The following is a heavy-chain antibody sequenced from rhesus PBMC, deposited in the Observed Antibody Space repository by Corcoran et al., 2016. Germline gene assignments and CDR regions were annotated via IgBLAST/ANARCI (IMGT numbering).Heavy chain of an antibody. V-gene: IGHV4-147*01. D-gene: IGHD2-33*01. CDR1: DGSISTYY. CDR2: IYGGSGTS. CDR3: ARYCCNSVGCQGLDS. J-gene: IGHJ6*01. Sequence: QVQLQESGPGLVKPSETLSLTCAFSDGSISTYYWSGIRQSPGTGLDWSGCIYGGSGTSSYNPSLKSRVTLSTDTSRTQISLRLASVTAADTAVYYGARYCCNSVGCQGLDSWGQGVVVTVSS.